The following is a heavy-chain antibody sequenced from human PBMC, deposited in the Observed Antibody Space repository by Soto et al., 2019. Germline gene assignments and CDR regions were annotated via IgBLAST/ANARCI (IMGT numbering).Heavy chain of an antibody. Sequence: SETLSLTCTVSGGSISSYYWSWIRQPPGKGLEWIGYIYYSGSTNYNPSLKSRVTISVDTSKNQFSLKLSSVTAADTAVYYCARSHFPYYYGSGSYYNGASLDYYYGMDVWGPGTTVTVSS. CDR3: ARSHFPYYYGSGSYYNGASLDYYYGMDV. CDR2: IYYSGST. D-gene: IGHD3-10*01. CDR1: GGSISSYY. V-gene: IGHV4-59*01. J-gene: IGHJ6*02.